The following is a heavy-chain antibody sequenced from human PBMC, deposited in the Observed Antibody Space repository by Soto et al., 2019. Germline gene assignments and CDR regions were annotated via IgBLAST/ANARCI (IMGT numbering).Heavy chain of an antibody. Sequence: GGSLRLSCAASGFTFSSYALSWVRQAPGKGLEWVSAISANGQGIYYADSVRGRFTISRDNSKNTIFLHMDSLRAEDTAVYYCAKDRNYPRDYFHYWGQGTLVTVSS. CDR3: AKDRNYPRDYFHY. D-gene: IGHD1-7*01. V-gene: IGHV3-23*01. J-gene: IGHJ4*02. CDR1: GFTFSSYA. CDR2: ISANGQGI.